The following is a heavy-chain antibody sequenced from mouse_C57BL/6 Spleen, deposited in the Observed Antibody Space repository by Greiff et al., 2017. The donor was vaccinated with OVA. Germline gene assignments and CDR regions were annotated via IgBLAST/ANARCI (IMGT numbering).Heavy chain of an antibody. J-gene: IGHJ4*01. CDR3: AREGRGYAMDY. V-gene: IGHV3-6*01. CDR1: GYSITSGYY. D-gene: IGHD3-3*01. Sequence: VQLQQSGPGLVKPSQSLSLTCSVTGYSITSGYYWNWIRQFPGNKLEWMGYISYDGSNNYNPSLKNRISITRDTSKSQIFLTLNSLTTEDTATDYCAREGRGYAMDYWGQGTSVTVSS. CDR2: ISYDGSN.